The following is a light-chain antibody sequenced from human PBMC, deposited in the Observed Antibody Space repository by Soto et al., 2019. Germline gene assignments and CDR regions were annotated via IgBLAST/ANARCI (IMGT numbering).Light chain of an antibody. CDR1: QNVRSDY. Sequence: EIVLTQSPATLSLSPGDRATLSCRASQNVRSDYFAWYQQKPGQAPRVIIFGVSTRASATPDRFRGSGSATYFTLTICRLEPDDFALYYCQQYVNAPLTVGGGTKVDSK. CDR2: GVS. CDR3: QQYVNAPLT. V-gene: IGKV3-20*01. J-gene: IGKJ4*01.